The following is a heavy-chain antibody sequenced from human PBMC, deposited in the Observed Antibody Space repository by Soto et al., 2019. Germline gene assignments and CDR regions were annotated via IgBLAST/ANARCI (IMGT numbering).Heavy chain of an antibody. D-gene: IGHD1-20*01. CDR3: ARVITGTTPRFDY. Sequence: EVQLVESGGGLVQPGGSLRLSCAASGFTVSSNYMSWVRQAPGKGLEWVSVIYSGGSTYYADSVKGRFTISRHNSKNTLYLQMNSLSAEDTAVYYCARVITGTTPRFDYWGQGTLVTVSS. CDR2: IYSGGST. CDR1: GFTVSSNY. V-gene: IGHV3-53*04. J-gene: IGHJ4*02.